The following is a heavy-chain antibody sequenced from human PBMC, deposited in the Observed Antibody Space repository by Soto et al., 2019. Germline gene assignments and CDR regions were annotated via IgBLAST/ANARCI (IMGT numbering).Heavy chain of an antibody. CDR1: GGSISSYY. J-gene: IGHJ4*02. D-gene: IGHD4-17*01. CDR2: IYYSGST. Sequence: PSETLSLTCTVSGGSISSYYWSWIRQPPGKGLEWIGYIYYSGSTNYNPSLKSRVTISVDTSKNQFSLKLSSVTAADTAVYYCARSFYGGSTFDYWGQGTLVTVS. V-gene: IGHV4-59*08. CDR3: ARSFYGGSTFDY.